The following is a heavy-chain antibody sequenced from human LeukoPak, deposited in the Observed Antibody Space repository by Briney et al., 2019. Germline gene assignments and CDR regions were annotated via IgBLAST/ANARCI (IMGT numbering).Heavy chain of an antibody. D-gene: IGHD3-3*01. CDR2: ISSSSSTI. Sequence: PGGSLRLSCAASGFTFSSYSMNWVRQAPGKGLEWVSYISSSSSTIYYADSVKGRFTISRDNAKNPLYLQMNSLRAEDTAVYYSAGFWSGLEPNWGQGTMVTVSS. CDR1: GFTFSSYS. J-gene: IGHJ3*01. CDR3: AGFWSGLEPN. V-gene: IGHV3-48*01.